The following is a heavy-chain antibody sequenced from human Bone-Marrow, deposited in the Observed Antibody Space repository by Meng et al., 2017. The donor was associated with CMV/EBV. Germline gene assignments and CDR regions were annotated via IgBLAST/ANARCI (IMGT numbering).Heavy chain of an antibody. V-gene: IGHV3-21*01. J-gene: IGHJ6*02. CDR1: GFTVSSNY. CDR3: ARENQQWVFGENYYYGMDV. Sequence: GGSLRLSCAASGFTVSSNYMSWVRQAPGKGLEWVSSISSSSSYIYYADSVKGRFTISRDNAKNSLYLQMNSLRAEDTAVYYCARENQQWVFGENYYYGMDVWGQGTTVTVSS. CDR2: ISSSSSYI. D-gene: IGHD3-3*01.